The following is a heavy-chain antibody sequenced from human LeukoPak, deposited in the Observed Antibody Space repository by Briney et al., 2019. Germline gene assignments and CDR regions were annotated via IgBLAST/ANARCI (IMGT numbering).Heavy chain of an antibody. CDR2: INNSGTT. CDR1: GGSFSGYY. D-gene: IGHD3-22*01. V-gene: IGHV4-34*01. Sequence: SETLSLICAVYGGSFSGYYWSWIRQPPGKGLEWMAEINNSGTTNYNPSLRSRVTISIDTSRNQFSLRLSSVTAADTAVYFCASSRVYYESSGWTYGMDVWGQGTTVTV. J-gene: IGHJ6*02. CDR3: ASSRVYYESSGWTYGMDV.